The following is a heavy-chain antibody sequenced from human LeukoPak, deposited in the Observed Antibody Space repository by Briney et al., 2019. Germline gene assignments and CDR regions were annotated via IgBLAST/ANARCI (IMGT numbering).Heavy chain of an antibody. D-gene: IGHD3-10*01. CDR1: DGSISSGGYY. J-gene: IGHJ5*02. V-gene: IGHV4-31*03. CDR2: MYYSGNT. Sequence: SETLSLTCTVSDGSISSGGYYWSWIRQHPGKGLEWLGYMYYSGNTYSNPSLKSRVTISVRTSKDQFYLKLSSVTAADTAVYYCARSDITRVREEDWFDPWGQGTLVTVSS. CDR3: ARSDITRVREEDWFDP.